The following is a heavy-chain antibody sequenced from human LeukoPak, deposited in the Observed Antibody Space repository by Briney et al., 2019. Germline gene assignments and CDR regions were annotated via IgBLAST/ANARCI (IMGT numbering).Heavy chain of an antibody. CDR2: IKQDGSER. J-gene: IGHJ4*02. CDR1: GFTFSSFW. CDR3: ARGGTRGYSPVDY. V-gene: IGHV3-7*03. Sequence: AGGSLRLSCAASGFTFSSFWMNWVRQAPGKGLEWVANIKQDGSERNYVDSVKGRSTISSDNAENSLFLQMNSLRVEDTAVYYCARGGTRGYSPVDYWGQGILVTVSS. D-gene: IGHD5-18*01.